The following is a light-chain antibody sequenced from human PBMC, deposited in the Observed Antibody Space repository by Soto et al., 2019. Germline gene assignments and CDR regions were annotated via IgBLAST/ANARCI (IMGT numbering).Light chain of an antibody. CDR1: QSVSSSY. Sequence: IVLTHAPGTLSFSPGEIATLSFRAIQSVSSSYLAWYQQKPGQAPRLLFYDTSNRATGIPERFSGSGSGTDFSLTISRLEPEDFAVYYCQYYVSSPLAVTFGGGTKVDIK. V-gene: IGKV3-20*01. CDR2: DTS. CDR3: QYYVSSPLAVT. J-gene: IGKJ4*01.